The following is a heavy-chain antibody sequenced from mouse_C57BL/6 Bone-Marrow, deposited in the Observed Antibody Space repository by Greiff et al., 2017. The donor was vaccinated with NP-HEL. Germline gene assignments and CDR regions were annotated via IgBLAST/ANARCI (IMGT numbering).Heavy chain of an antibody. Sequence: VKVVESGAELVRPGASVKLSCKASGYTFTDYYINWVKQRPGQGLEWIARIYPGSGNTYYNEKFKGKATLTAEKSSSTAYMQLSSLTSEDSAVYFCERSHYGSSFPVWGTGTTVTVSS. J-gene: IGHJ1*03. CDR2: IYPGSGNT. D-gene: IGHD1-1*01. CDR3: ERSHYGSSFPV. V-gene: IGHV1-76*01. CDR1: GYTFTDYY.